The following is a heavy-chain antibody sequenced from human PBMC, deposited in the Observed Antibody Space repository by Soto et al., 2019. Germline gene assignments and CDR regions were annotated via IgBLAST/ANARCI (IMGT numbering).Heavy chain of an antibody. Sequence: QLQLQESGPGLVKPSETLSLTCTVSGGSISSSSYYWGWIRQPPGKGLEGIGSIYYSGSTYYNPSLKSRVTISVDTSKNQFSLKLSSVTAADTAVYYCARQLLWFGETTPNWFDPWGQGTLVTVSS. V-gene: IGHV4-39*01. D-gene: IGHD3-10*01. CDR1: GGSISSSSYY. CDR3: ARQLLWFGETTPNWFDP. J-gene: IGHJ5*02. CDR2: IYYSGST.